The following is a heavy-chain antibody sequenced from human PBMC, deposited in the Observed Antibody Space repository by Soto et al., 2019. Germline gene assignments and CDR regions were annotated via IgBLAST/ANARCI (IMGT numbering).Heavy chain of an antibody. CDR2: IYYSGST. V-gene: IGHV4-59*08. J-gene: IGHJ5*02. CDR3: ARLGAYYKSLDP. D-gene: IGHD2-21*01. Sequence: PSETLSLTCTVSGGSISGYYWSWIRQPPGKGLEWIGYIYYSGSTNYSPSLKSRVTISVDTSKSHFSLRLSSVTAADAAVYYCARLGAYYKSLDPWGPGTLVTVSS. CDR1: GGSISGYY.